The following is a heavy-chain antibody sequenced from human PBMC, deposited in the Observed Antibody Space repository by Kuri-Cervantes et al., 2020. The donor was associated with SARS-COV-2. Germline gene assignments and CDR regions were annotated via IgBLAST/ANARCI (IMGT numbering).Heavy chain of an antibody. Sequence: GGSLRLSCAASGFTFSSYEMNWVRQAPGKGLEWVSYISSSGSTIYYADSVKGRFTISRDNAKNSLYLQMNSLGAGDTAVYYCAREASISSTGAFDIWGQGTVVTVSS. V-gene: IGHV3-48*03. CDR2: ISSSGSTI. CDR1: GFTFSSYE. J-gene: IGHJ3*02. D-gene: IGHD6-6*01. CDR3: AREASISSTGAFDI.